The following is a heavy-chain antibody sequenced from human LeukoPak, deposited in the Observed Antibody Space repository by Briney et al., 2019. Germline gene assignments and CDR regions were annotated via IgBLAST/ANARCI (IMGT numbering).Heavy chain of an antibody. D-gene: IGHD2-2*02. V-gene: IGHV1-69*05. CDR3: ATVVLPGAIGGPFDAFDI. Sequence: SVKVSCKASGGTFINYAISWVRQAPGQGLEWMGGIIPLYHTTNHAQKFQDSVTITTDQSTSTAYLDLISLRSEDTAVYYCATVVLPGAIGGPFDAFDIWGQGTMVTVSS. CDR1: GGTFINYA. CDR2: IIPLYHTT. J-gene: IGHJ3*02.